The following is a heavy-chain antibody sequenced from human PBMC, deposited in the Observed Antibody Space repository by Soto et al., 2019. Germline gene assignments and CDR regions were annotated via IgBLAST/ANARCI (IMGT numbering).Heavy chain of an antibody. J-gene: IGHJ5*02. Sequence: QVQLVESGGGVVQPGRSLRLSCAASGFTFSSYGMHWVRQAPGKGLEWVAVVSYDGSNKYYADSVKGRFTISRDNSKNTLYLQMNSLRAEDTAVDYCAKEKQLWFDHWGQGTLVTVSS. CDR3: AKEKQLWFDH. D-gene: IGHD2-2*01. V-gene: IGHV3-30*18. CDR1: GFTFSSYG. CDR2: VSYDGSNK.